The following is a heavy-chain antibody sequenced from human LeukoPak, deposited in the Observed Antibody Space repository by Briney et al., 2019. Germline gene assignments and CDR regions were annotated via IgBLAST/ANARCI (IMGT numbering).Heavy chain of an antibody. V-gene: IGHV4-59*08. CDR2: INYRGST. CDR3: TRQLANYFDY. J-gene: IGHJ4*02. Sequence: SETLSLTCIVSGGSITPYYWSWIRQPPGNGLEWIGYINYRGSTNYNPSLKGRVTISVDTSKNQFSLQLSSVTAADTALYYCTRQLANYFDYWGQGALVTVSS. CDR1: GGSITPYY.